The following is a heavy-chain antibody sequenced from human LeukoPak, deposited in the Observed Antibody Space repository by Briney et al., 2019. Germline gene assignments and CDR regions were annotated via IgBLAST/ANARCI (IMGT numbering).Heavy chain of an antibody. J-gene: IGHJ4*02. CDR3: AGEMGGDYGSGTFFDL. D-gene: IGHD3-10*01. Sequence: GGSLRLSFATSEFVFSDYYMSWVPLAPGKGQEWDSYIRSGGDNKYYADSVKGRFTIPRDNAKNTLYLQMTNLRAEDRAGYYCAGEMGGDYGSGTFFDLWGQGNMVTVSS. CDR2: IRSGGDNK. CDR1: EFVFSDYY. V-gene: IGHV3-11*01.